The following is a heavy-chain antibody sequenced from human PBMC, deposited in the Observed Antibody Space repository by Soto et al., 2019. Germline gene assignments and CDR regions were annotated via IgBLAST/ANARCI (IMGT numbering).Heavy chain of an antibody. CDR1: DGSFSDYY. V-gene: IGHV4-34*01. J-gene: IGHJ4*02. Sequence: PSETLSLTFAVHDGSFSDYYWSWIRQPPGKGLEWIGEINYSGRTNYNPSLKSRVTISVDTSKNQFSLKLSSMTAADTAVYYCARRYGDCFDYWGQGTLVTVSS. D-gene: IGHD4-17*01. CDR3: ARRYGDCFDY. CDR2: INYSGRT.